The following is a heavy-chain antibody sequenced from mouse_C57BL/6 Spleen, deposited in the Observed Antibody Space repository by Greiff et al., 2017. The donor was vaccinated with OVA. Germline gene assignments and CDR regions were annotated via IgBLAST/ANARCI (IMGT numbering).Heavy chain of an antibody. CDR3: ARWMDYYGSSYFDY. J-gene: IGHJ2*01. Sequence: VQLQQSGPELVKPGASVKISCKASGYAFRSSWMNWVKQRPGKGLEWIGRIYPGDGDTNYNGKFKGKATLTADKSSSTAYMQLSSLTSEDSAVYFCARWMDYYGSSYFDYWGQGTTLTVSS. D-gene: IGHD1-1*01. V-gene: IGHV1-82*01. CDR2: IYPGDGDT. CDR1: GYAFRSSW.